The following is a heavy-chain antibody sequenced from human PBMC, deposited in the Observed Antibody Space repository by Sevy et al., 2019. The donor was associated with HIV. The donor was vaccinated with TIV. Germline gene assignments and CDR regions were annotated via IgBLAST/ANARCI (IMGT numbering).Heavy chain of an antibody. CDR1: GFNFSYPG. CDR2: ITYDGNNK. V-gene: IGHV3-30*02. CDR3: AKNTAAVGTGGFDY. D-gene: IGHD6-13*01. J-gene: IGHJ4*02. Sequence: GSLRLSCAASGFNFSYPGMHWVRQAPGQGLEWVNFITYDGNNKYYADSLKGRFTISRDNSKNTLYLQMNSLRSDDTAVYYCAKNTAAVGTGGFDYWGQGTLVTVSS.